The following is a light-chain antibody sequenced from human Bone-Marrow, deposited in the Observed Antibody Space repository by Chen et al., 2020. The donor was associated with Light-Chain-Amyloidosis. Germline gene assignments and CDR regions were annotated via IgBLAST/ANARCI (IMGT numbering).Light chain of an antibody. V-gene: IGLV3-21*02. CDR1: NIGSTS. CDR3: QVWDRSSDRPG. Sequence: SYVLTQPSSASVSPGQTATIACGGNNIGSTSVHWYQQTPGQAPLLVVDDDSDWLSGIPDRLSGSNSGNTATLTISRVEAGDEADYYCQVWDRSSDRPGFGGGAKLTVL. J-gene: IGLJ3*02. CDR2: DDS.